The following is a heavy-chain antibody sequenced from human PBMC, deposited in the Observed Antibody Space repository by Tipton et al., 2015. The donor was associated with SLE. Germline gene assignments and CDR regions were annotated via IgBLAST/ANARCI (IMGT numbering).Heavy chain of an antibody. V-gene: IGHV4-59*11. J-gene: IGHJ3*02. CDR1: GVSLSSHY. Sequence: TLSLTCTVSGVSLSSHYWSWIRQSPGKGLEWIGYIYYTDISPIEKTNYNPSLRSRVTMSIDTSKNQFSLNLNSVTAADTAVYYCARQGGTLDAFDIWARGTMVTVSS. CDR2: IYYTDISPIEKT. CDR3: ARQGGTLDAFDI.